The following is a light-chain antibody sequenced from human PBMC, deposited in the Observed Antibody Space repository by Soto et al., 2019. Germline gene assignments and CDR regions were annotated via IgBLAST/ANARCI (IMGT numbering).Light chain of an antibody. V-gene: IGKV1-39*01. CDR1: QSISSY. CDR2: AAS. J-gene: IGKJ3*01. Sequence: DIPMTQSPSSLSASVGDRVTSTCRASQSISSYLNWYQQKPGKAPKLLIYAASSLPSGVPSRFSGSGSGTDFTLTISSLQPEDFATYYCQQSYSTPLFTFGPGTKVDIK. CDR3: QQSYSTPLFT.